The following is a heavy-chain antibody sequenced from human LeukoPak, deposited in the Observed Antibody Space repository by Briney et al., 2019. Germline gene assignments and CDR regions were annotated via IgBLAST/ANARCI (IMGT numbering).Heavy chain of an antibody. V-gene: IGHV3-23*01. Sequence: GSLRLSCAASGFTFSSYAMSWVRQAPGRGLEWVSGISGSGDNTYYADSVKGRFTISRDNSKNTLYVQVNSLGTEDTAAYYCAKGSYYDSSGSFYFDYWGQGTLVTVSS. CDR3: AKGSYYDSSGSFYFDY. D-gene: IGHD3-22*01. J-gene: IGHJ4*02. CDR1: GFTFSSYA. CDR2: ISGSGDNT.